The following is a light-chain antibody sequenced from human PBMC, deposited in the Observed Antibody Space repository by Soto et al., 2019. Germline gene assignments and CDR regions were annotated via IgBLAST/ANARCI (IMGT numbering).Light chain of an antibody. CDR3: QQYYRPWT. J-gene: IGKJ1*01. V-gene: IGKV4-1*01. CDR2: WAS. CDR1: QSVLYSSNNKNY. Sequence: DIVMTQSPDSLAVSLGERATINCKSSQSVLYSSNNKNYLAWYQQKPGQPPKLLIYWASTRESGVPDRFSGSGSGTDFTLTFSRLQAEDVAVYYCQQYYRPWTFGQGTKVQI.